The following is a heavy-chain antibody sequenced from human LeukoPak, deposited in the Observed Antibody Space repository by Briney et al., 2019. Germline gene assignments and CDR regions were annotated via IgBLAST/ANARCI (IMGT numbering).Heavy chain of an antibody. Sequence: KPSETLSLTCAVSSGSVNSGSYCWTWLRQPAGKGLEWIGRVYTSGVTDYDPSLKSRVAISVDTSKNQFSLELSSVTAADTALYYCARGLNSAPSYYFDSWGQGILVTVFS. J-gene: IGHJ4*02. CDR1: SGSVNSGSYC. CDR3: ARGLNSAPSYYFDS. D-gene: IGHD1-7*01. CDR2: VYTSGVT. V-gene: IGHV4-61*02.